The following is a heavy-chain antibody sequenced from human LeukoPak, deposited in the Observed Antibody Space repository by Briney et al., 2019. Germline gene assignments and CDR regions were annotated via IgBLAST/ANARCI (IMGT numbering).Heavy chain of an antibody. CDR2: IYYSGST. Sequence: NPSETLSLTCTVSGGSISSYYWSWIRQAPGKGLEWIGYIYYSGSTNYNPSLKSRVTISVDTSKNQFSLKLSSVTAAGTAVYYCARARMDSSGYYLFDYWGQGTLVTVSS. J-gene: IGHJ4*02. CDR3: ARARMDSSGYYLFDY. D-gene: IGHD3-22*01. V-gene: IGHV4-59*01. CDR1: GGSISSYY.